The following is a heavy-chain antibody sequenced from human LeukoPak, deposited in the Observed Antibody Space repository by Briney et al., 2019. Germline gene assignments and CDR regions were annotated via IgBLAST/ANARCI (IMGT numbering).Heavy chain of an antibody. CDR2: ISSRSTYR. Sequence: GGSLRLSCAASGFTFSDSSMNWVRQAPGKGLEWVSSISSRSTYRYYADSVKGRFTISRDNAKNSLCLQMNSLRAEDTAVYYCARDMTTATTCYLQHWGQGTLVTVSS. D-gene: IGHD4-17*01. CDR1: GFTFSDSS. CDR3: ARDMTTATTCYLQH. J-gene: IGHJ1*01. V-gene: IGHV3-21*06.